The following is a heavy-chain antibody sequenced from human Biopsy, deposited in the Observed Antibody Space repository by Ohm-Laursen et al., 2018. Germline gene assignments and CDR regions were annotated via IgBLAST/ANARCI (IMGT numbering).Heavy chain of an antibody. J-gene: IGHJ5*02. D-gene: IGHD3-22*01. Sequence: ASVTASCKASGYTFTSYYMHWVRQAPGQGLEWMGIINPSGGSTTYAQKFQGRVTMTRDTSTSTVYMELSSLRSEDTAVYYCARNAWPTLSTMIVVVKGFNWFDPWGQGTLVTVSS. CDR3: ARNAWPTLSTMIVVVKGFNWFDP. CDR1: GYTFTSYY. V-gene: IGHV1-46*01. CDR2: INPSGGST.